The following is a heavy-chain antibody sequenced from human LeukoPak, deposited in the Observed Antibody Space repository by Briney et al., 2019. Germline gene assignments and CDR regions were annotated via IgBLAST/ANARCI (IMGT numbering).Heavy chain of an antibody. J-gene: IGHJ5*02. CDR2: IYHSGST. CDR1: GGSISSGGYS. V-gene: IGHV4-30-2*01. Sequence: SETLSLTCAVSGGSISSGGYSWSWIRQPTGKGLEWIGYIYHSGSTYYNPSLKSRVTISVDRSKNQFSLKLSSVTAADTAVYYCARDQYCSSTSCIWFDPWGQGTLVTVSS. CDR3: ARDQYCSSTSCIWFDP. D-gene: IGHD2-2*01.